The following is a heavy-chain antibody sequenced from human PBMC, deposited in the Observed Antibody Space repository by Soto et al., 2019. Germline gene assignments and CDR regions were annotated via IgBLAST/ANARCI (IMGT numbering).Heavy chain of an antibody. CDR1: GFTFSDYY. D-gene: IGHD5-12*01. V-gene: IGHV3-11*01. J-gene: IGHJ3*02. CDR2: INAKGN. Sequence: QVQLVESGGTLVEPGGSLRLSCSASGFTFSDYYMAWIRQAPGKGLQWVSYINAKGNYNADSMRGRFTISRDNAKNSLYLQMNSLRPEDTAVYFCARVGRGEMANPTVGFDIWGQGTRVTVSS. CDR3: ARVGRGEMANPTVGFDI.